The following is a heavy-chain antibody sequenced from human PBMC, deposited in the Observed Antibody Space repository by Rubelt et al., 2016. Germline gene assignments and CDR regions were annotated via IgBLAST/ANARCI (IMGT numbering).Heavy chain of an antibody. Sequence: GLEWMGGIIPIFGTANYAQKFQGRVTITADKSTSTAYMELSSLRSEDTAVSYCARDSSSWNDYYYYGMDIWGQGTTVTVSS. CDR3: ARDSSSWNDYYYYGMDI. D-gene: IGHD6-13*01. CDR2: IIPIFGTA. V-gene: IGHV1-69*06. J-gene: IGHJ6*02.